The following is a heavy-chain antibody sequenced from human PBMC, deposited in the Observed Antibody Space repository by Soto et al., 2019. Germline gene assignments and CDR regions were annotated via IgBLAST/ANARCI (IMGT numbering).Heavy chain of an antibody. CDR3: ARGRDYFDY. CDR1: WGTIISGGYY. J-gene: IGHJ4*02. CDR2: IYYSGST. Sequence: ASETLSLTCTVSWGTIISGGYYWSWIRQHPGKGLERIGYIYYSGSTYYNPSLKSRVTISVDTSKNQFSLKLSSVTAADTAVYYCARGRDYFDYWGQGTLVTVSS. V-gene: IGHV4-31*03.